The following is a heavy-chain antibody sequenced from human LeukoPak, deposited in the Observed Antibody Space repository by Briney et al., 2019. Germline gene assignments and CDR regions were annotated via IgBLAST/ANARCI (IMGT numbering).Heavy chain of an antibody. J-gene: IGHJ4*02. CDR1: GGSFSGYY. V-gene: IGHV4-59*08. CDR2: IYYSGST. D-gene: IGHD4-17*01. Sequence: SETLSLTCTGSGGSFSGYYWNWIRQTPGEGLEWVGDIYYSGSTNYNPSLKSRVTISVDTSNNKFSLKLTSVTAADTAVYYCARQGRDYGDFDYWGQGTLVTVSS. CDR3: ARQGRDYGDFDY.